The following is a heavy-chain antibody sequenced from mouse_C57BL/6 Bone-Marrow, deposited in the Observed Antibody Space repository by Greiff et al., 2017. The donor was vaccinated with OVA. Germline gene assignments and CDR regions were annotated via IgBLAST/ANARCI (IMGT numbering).Heavy chain of an antibody. J-gene: IGHJ1*03. CDR2: IRNKANGYTT. CDR3: ARTVVATHWYFDV. V-gene: IGHV7-3*01. D-gene: IGHD1-1*01. Sequence: EVQLVESGGGLVQPGGSLSLSCAASGFTFTDYYMSWVRQPPGKALEWLGFIRNKANGYTTEYSASVKGRFTISRDNSQSILYLQMNALRAEDSATYYCARTVVATHWYFDVWGTGTTVTVSS. CDR1: GFTFTDYY.